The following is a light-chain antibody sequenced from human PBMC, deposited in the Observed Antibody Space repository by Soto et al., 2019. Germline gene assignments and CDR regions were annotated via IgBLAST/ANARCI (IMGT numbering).Light chain of an antibody. CDR3: HKYKSAPLT. V-gene: IGKV1-27*01. CDR1: QGIGTY. CDR2: AAY. J-gene: IGKJ1*01. Sequence: DIQMTQSPSSLSASLGDRVTITCRASQGIGTYLAWYQQKPGKVPKLLIYAAYILQSGVPSRFSGSGSGTDFTLTISSPQPEDVATYYCHKYKSAPLTFGQGTKVEI.